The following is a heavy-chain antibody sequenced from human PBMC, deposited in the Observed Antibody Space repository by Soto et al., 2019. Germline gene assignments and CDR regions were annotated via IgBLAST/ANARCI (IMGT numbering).Heavy chain of an antibody. CDR1: GFSLSADGVG. CDR2: IYWDDDK. D-gene: IGHD2-2*01. Sequence: QITLKESGPTLVKPTQTLTLTCTFSGFSLSADGVGVGWIRQPPGKALEWLALIYWDDDKRYRPSLKSRLTITKDTSKNRVVLTMTNMDPVDTATYYCAHAYGGTSWPNDAFDVWGQGTVVTVSS. V-gene: IGHV2-5*02. J-gene: IGHJ3*01. CDR3: AHAYGGTSWPNDAFDV.